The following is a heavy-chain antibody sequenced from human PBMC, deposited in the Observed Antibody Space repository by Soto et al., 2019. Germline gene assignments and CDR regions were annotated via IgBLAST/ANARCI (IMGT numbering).Heavy chain of an antibody. CDR1: GYSFTSYW. V-gene: IGHV5-51*01. Sequence: PGESLKISCKGSGYSFTSYWIGGVRQMPGKGLEWMGIIYPGDSDNRYSPSFQGQVTISADKSISTAYLQWSSLKASDTAMYYCARHKTYYDFCSGYYPEYWGQGTMLTVSS. J-gene: IGHJ4*02. D-gene: IGHD3-3*01. CDR3: ARHKTYYDFCSGYYPEY. CDR2: IYPGDSDN.